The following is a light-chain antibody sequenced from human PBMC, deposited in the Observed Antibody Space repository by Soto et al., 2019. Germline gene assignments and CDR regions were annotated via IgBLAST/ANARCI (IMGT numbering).Light chain of an antibody. CDR3: QQSRTTAYT. CDR1: QSIVTY. CDR2: AAS. V-gene: IGKV1-39*01. J-gene: IGKJ2*01. Sequence: DIQMTQSPNSLSASVGDRVTITCRASQSIVTYLNWYQQKPGKAPNLLVYAASSLQSGVPSRFSGSGSGTDFTLTITDLQPEDVATYYCQQSRTTAYTFAQGTK.